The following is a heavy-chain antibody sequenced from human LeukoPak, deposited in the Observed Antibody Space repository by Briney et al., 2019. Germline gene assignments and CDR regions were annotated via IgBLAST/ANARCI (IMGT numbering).Heavy chain of an antibody. J-gene: IGHJ4*02. CDR2: INPNSGGT. CDR1: GYTFTGYY. D-gene: IGHD3-10*01. Sequence: ASVKVSCKASGYTFTGYYIHWVRQAPGQGLEWMGWINPNSGGTNYAQKFQGSVTMTRDTSISTAYMELSRLRSDDTAVYYCARTETNAVDRYSMVRGVISWYFDYWGQGTLVTVSS. V-gene: IGHV1-2*02. CDR3: ARTETNAVDRYSMVRGVISWYFDY.